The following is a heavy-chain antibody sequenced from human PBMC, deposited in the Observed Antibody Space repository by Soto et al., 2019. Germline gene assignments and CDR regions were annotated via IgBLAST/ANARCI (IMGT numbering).Heavy chain of an antibody. CDR3: ARERYCRSTSCYGIISYFDY. D-gene: IGHD2-2*01. Sequence: ASVKVSCKASGYTFTSYGISWVRQAPGQGLEWMGWISAYNGNTNYAQKLQGRVTMTTDTSTSTAYMELRSLRSDDTAVYYCARERYCRSTSCYGIISYFDYWGQGTLVTVSS. CDR2: ISAYNGNT. V-gene: IGHV1-18*01. CDR1: GYTFTSYG. J-gene: IGHJ4*02.